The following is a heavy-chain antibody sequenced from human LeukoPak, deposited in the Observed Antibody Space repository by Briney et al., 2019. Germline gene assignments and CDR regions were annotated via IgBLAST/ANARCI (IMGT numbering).Heavy chain of an antibody. D-gene: IGHD6-19*01. CDR1: GGSISSYY. J-gene: IGHJ2*01. CDR3: ARASAHRGIAVAGVYWYFDL. CDR2: IYYSGST. Sequence: SETLSLTCTVFGGSISSYYWSWIRQPPGEGLEWIAYIYYSGSTNYNPSLKSRLTISVDTSKNQFSLKLTSVTAADTAVYYCARASAHRGIAVAGVYWYFDLWGRGTLVTVSS. V-gene: IGHV4-59*01.